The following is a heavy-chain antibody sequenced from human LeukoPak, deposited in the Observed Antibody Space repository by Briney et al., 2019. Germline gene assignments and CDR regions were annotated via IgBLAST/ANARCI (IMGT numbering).Heavy chain of an antibody. D-gene: IGHD3-10*01. Sequence: PSETLSLTCAVYGGSFSGYYWSWIRQPPGKGPEWIGEINHSGSTNYNPSLKSRVTISVDTSKNQFSLKLSSVTAADTAVYYCARGGKYTMVRGVHNWFDPWGQGTLVTVSS. CDR2: INHSGST. V-gene: IGHV4-34*01. CDR1: GGSFSGYY. CDR3: ARGGKYTMVRGVHNWFDP. J-gene: IGHJ5*02.